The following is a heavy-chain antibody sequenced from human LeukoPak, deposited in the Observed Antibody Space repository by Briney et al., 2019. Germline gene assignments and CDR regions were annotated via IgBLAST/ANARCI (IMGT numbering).Heavy chain of an antibody. CDR1: GLTFDDYA. D-gene: IGHD3-10*01. CDR3: ARRPLKVRGVIDY. J-gene: IGHJ4*02. CDR2: IIWNSYTI. V-gene: IGHV3-9*01. Sequence: GGSLRLSCAASGLTFDDYAMHWVRQAPGKGLEWVSGIIWNSYTIGYADSVKGRFTISRDNAKNSLYLQMNSLRAEDTAVYYCARRPLKVRGVIDYWGQGTLVTVSS.